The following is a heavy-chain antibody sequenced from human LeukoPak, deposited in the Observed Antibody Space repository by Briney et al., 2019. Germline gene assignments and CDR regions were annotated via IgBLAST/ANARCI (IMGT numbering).Heavy chain of an antibody. V-gene: IGHV3-23*01. CDR3: AKESGGYCSSTSCQPFYYFDY. Sequence: GGSLRLSCAGSGFTFSDYAMNWVRQAPGRGLEWVSVISDRGDDSLYADSVKGRFTISRDNSKNTLYLQMNSLRAEDTAVYYCAKESGGYCSSTSCQPFYYFDYWGQGTLVTVSS. CDR1: GFTFSDYA. D-gene: IGHD2-2*03. J-gene: IGHJ4*02. CDR2: ISDRGDDS.